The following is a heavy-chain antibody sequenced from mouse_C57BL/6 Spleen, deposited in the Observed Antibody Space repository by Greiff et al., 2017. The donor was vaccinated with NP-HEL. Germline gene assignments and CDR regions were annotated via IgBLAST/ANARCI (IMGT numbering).Heavy chain of an antibody. Sequence: QVQLQQPGAELVKPGASVKLSCKASGYTFTSYWMHWVKQRPGQGLEWIGMIHTNSGSTNYNEKFKSKATLTVDKSSSTAYMQLSSLTSEDSAVYYCARWDDGYYDAMDYWGQGTSVTVSS. CDR2: IHTNSGST. J-gene: IGHJ4*01. D-gene: IGHD2-3*01. V-gene: IGHV1-64*01. CDR1: GYTFTSYW. CDR3: ARWDDGYYDAMDY.